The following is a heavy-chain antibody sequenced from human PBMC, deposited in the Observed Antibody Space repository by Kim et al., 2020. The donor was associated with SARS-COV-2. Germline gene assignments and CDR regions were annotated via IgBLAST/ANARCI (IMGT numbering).Heavy chain of an antibody. J-gene: IGHJ4*02. V-gene: IGHV4-34*01. CDR3: ARARMVRGVINSLDY. D-gene: IGHD3-10*01. CDR1: GGSFSGYY. Sequence: SETLSLTCAVYGGSFSGYYWSWIRQPPGKGLEWIGEINHSGSTNYNPSLKSRVTISVDTSKNQFSLKLSSVTAADTAVYYCARARMVRGVINSLDYWGQGTLVTVSS. CDR2: INHSGST.